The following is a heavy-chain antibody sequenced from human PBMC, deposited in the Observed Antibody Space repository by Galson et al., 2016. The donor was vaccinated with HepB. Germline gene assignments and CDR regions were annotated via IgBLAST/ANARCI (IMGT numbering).Heavy chain of an antibody. Sequence: SETLSLTCSVSGDSINTGSHYWGWVRQPPGRGLEWIGSISYNGDPYYNPSLKSRVTISVDTSTNQFSLNLRSVTAADTAVYYCAKDNWSDEGGWFDPWGQGTLTTVSS. V-gene: IGHV4-39*07. CDR2: ISYNGDP. J-gene: IGHJ5*02. D-gene: IGHD1-1*01. CDR3: AKDNWSDEGGWFDP. CDR1: GDSINTGSHY.